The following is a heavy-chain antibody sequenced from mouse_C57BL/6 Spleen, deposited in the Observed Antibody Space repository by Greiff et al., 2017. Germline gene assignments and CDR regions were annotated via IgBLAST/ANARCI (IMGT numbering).Heavy chain of an antibody. CDR1: GYTFTSYW. CDR3: ARGTFTTVVAHWYFDV. Sequence: VQLQQPGAELVKPGASVKMSCKASGYTFTSYWITWVKQRPGQGLEWIGDIYPGSGSTNYNEKFKSKATLTVDTSSSTAYMQLSSLTSEDSAVYYCARGTFTTVVAHWYFDVWGTGTTVTVSS. CDR2: IYPGSGST. J-gene: IGHJ1*03. V-gene: IGHV1-55*01. D-gene: IGHD1-1*01.